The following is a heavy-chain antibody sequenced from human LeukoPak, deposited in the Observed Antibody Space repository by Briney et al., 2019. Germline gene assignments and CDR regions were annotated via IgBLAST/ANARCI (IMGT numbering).Heavy chain of an antibody. Sequence: SETLSLTCSVSGGSISRSSYYWGWIRQPPGKGLEWIGSLYNTETTYYNPSLQSRVTISVDTSKNHLSLNLSSVTAADTAVYYCAREPTSGREPTSGRPLDYWGQGTLVTVSS. CDR2: LYNTETT. J-gene: IGHJ4*02. CDR1: GGSISRSSYY. CDR3: AREPTSGREPTSGRPLDY. D-gene: IGHD5-12*01. V-gene: IGHV4-39*02.